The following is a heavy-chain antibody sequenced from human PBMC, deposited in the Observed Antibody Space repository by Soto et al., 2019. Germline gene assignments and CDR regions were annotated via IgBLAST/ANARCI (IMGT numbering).Heavy chain of an antibody. Sequence: ASVKVSCKASGYTFTNNDVSWVRQATGQGLEWMGWMNPGSGDTGYAQKFQGRVTMTRDISIATAYMELNSLTSGDTAIYYCARMESFGSLNWFDPWGQGTLVTAPQ. CDR3: ARMESFGSLNWFDP. CDR1: GYTFTNND. V-gene: IGHV1-8*02. D-gene: IGHD5-18*01. J-gene: IGHJ5*02. CDR2: MNPGSGDT.